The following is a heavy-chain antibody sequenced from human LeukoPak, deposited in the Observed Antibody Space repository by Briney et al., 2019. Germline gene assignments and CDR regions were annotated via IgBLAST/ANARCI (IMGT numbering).Heavy chain of an antibody. V-gene: IGHV3-20*04. D-gene: IGHD2-2*01. J-gene: IGHJ4*02. CDR2: INWSGGST. Sequence: GGSLRLSCTASGFAFDEHGMSWVRQVPGKGLEWVSGINWSGGSTGYADTLRGRFTISRDNAKISLYLQMDSLRAEDTALYYCARAPITSPFYFDYWGQGTLVTVSS. CDR3: ARAPITSPFYFDY. CDR1: GFAFDEHG.